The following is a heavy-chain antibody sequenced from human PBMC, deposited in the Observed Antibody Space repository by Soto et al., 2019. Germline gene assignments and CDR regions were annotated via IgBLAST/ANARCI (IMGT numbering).Heavy chain of an antibody. CDR3: AKNIVGANDAFDI. CDR2: ISGSGGST. Sequence: PGGSLRLSCAASGITFSSYAMSWVRQAPGKGLEWVSDISGSGGSTDYADSVKGRFTISRDNSKNTLYLQMNSLRAEDTAVYYCAKNIVGANDAFDIWGQGTMVTVSS. CDR1: GITFSSYA. J-gene: IGHJ3*02. D-gene: IGHD1-26*01. V-gene: IGHV3-23*01.